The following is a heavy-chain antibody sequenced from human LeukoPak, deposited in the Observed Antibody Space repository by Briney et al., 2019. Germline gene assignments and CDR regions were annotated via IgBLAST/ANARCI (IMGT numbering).Heavy chain of an antibody. CDR3: ARGPHFLEWLFDY. J-gene: IGHJ4*02. CDR1: GFAFSDDS. D-gene: IGHD3-3*01. Sequence: GGSLRLSCVASGFAFSDDSMNWVRQPPGKGLEWVSSISSTSKYIYYADSVKGRFTISRDNSKNTLYLQMNSLRAEDTAVYYCARGPHFLEWLFDYWGQGTLVTVSS. CDR2: ISSTSKYI. V-gene: IGHV3-21*01.